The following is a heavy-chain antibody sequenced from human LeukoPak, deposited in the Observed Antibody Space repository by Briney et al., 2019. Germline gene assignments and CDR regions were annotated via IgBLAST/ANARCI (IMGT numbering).Heavy chain of an antibody. CDR1: GFTLSTCG. D-gene: IGHD5-24*01. CDR2: ISHDGNSK. Sequence: PGRSLRLSCAASGFTLSTCGMHWVRQAPGKGLEWVAMISHDGNSKQYADFAKGRFTISRDNSKNTLYLVMNSLRTEDTAVYHCAKDLYDNDWYNYFDPWGQGALVTVSS. V-gene: IGHV3-30*18. CDR3: AKDLYDNDWYNYFDP. J-gene: IGHJ5*02.